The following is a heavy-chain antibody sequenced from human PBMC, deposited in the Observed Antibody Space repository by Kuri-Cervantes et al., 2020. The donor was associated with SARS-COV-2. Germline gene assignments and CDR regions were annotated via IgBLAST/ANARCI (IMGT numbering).Heavy chain of an antibody. CDR2: INAGNGNT. V-gene: IGHV1-3*01. D-gene: IGHD4-17*01. CDR3: ARPKNYGDSHFDY. J-gene: IGHJ4*02. Sequence: ASVKVSCKASGYTFTSYAMHWVRQAPGQRLEWMGWINAGNGNTKYAQKLQGRVTMTRDTSTSTVYMELSSLRSEDTAVYYCARPKNYGDSHFDYWGQGTLVTVSS. CDR1: GYTFTSYA.